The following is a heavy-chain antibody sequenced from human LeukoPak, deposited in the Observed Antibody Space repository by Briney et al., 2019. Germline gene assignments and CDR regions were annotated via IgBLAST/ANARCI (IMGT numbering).Heavy chain of an antibody. CDR1: ALTLSKYW. CDR3: VKALVGDGKSIY. D-gene: IGHD2-15*01. J-gene: IGHJ4*02. Sequence: GGSLRLSCTASALTLSKYWMSWVRQSPGKGLEWVANINRDGSEKYYVDSVKGRFAIARDNAKNSVYLQMNSLKAEDTAVYYCVKALVGDGKSIYWGQGTLVTV. V-gene: IGHV3-7*05. CDR2: INRDGSEK.